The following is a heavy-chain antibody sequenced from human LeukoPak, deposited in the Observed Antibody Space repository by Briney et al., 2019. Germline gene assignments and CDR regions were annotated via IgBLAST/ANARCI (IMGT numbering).Heavy chain of an antibody. CDR3: ARGEGIAAAGTLWAFDY. D-gene: IGHD6-13*01. J-gene: IGHJ4*02. CDR2: IYYSGST. V-gene: IGHV4-59*01. Sequence: SETLSLTCTVSGGSISSYYWSWIRQPPGKGLEWIGYIYYSGSTNYNPSLKSRVTISVDTSKNQFSLKLSSVTAADTAVYYCARGEGIAAAGTLWAFDYWGQGTLATVSS. CDR1: GGSISSYY.